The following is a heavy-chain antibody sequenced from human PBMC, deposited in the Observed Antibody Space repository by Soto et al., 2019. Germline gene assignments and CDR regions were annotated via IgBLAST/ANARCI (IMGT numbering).Heavy chain of an antibody. V-gene: IGHV4-34*01. J-gene: IGHJ6*02. CDR2: INHSGDT. Sequence: QVQLQQWGAGLLRPSETLSLTCAVYGGSFRDFYWSWLRQTPEKGLEWIGEINHSGDTKYNPSPESRVTISVDTSKNQFSLKVNFVTPADTAVYYCARTGGMDVWGPGATVTVSS. CDR3: ARTGGMDV. CDR1: GGSFRDFY.